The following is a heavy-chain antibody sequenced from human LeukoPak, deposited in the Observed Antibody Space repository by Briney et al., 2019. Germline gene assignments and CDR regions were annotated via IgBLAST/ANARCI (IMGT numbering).Heavy chain of an antibody. CDR2: ISGTGGST. J-gene: IGHJ6*03. V-gene: IGHV3-23*01. CDR3: ARGTYGGNYYYYYYMDV. CDR1: GFTFSTYA. Sequence: GGSLRLSCAASGFTFSTYAMTWVRQAPGKGLEWVSLISGTGGSTYYADSVKGRFTISRDNSKNTLYLQMNSLRAEDTAVYYCARGTYGGNYYYYYYMDVWGKGTTVTISS. D-gene: IGHD4-23*01.